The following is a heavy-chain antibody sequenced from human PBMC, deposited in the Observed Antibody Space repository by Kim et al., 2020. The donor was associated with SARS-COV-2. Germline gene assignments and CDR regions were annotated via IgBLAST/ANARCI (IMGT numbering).Heavy chain of an antibody. V-gene: IGHV1-69*13. CDR1: EGTFNNYA. CDR2: IIPILRTA. D-gene: IGHD2-2*02. J-gene: IGHJ4*02. Sequence: SVKVSCKASEGTFNNYAISWVRQAPGQGLEWMGGIIPILRTARYAQKFQGRVTVTADELTSTAYMELSSLRSDDTAVYYCARVRYNTGRYYFDSWGQGTLLTVSS. CDR3: ARVRYNTGRYYFDS.